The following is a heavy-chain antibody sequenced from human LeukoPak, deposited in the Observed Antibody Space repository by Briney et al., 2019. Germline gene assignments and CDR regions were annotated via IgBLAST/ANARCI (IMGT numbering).Heavy chain of an antibody. V-gene: IGHV4-34*01. CDR2: INHSGST. D-gene: IGHD2-2*01. CDR3: ARVHAYCSSTSCSPPP. Sequence: PSETLSLTYAVYGGSFSGYYWSWIRQPPGKGLEWIGEINHSGSTNYNPSLKSRVTISVDTSKNQFSLKLSSVTAADTAVYYCARVHAYCSSTSCSPPPWGQGTLVTVSS. J-gene: IGHJ5*02. CDR1: GGSFSGYY.